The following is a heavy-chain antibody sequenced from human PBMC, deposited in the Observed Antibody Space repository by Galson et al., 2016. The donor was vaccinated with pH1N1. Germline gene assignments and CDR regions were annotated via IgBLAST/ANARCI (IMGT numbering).Heavy chain of an antibody. Sequence: SVKVSCKASGGTFSFYGFSWLRQAPGQGLEWMGGIIPIFGTPNYAQKFQGRVAITADESSSTAYMELSSLRSEDTAVYYCATHRGSYYPLDYWGQGTLVTVSS. CDR3: ATHRGSYYPLDY. V-gene: IGHV1-69*13. CDR1: GGTFSFYG. D-gene: IGHD1-26*01. CDR2: IIPIFGTP. J-gene: IGHJ4*02.